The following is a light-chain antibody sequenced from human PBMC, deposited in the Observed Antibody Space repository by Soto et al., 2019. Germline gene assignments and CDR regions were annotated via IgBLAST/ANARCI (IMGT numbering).Light chain of an antibody. CDR2: DTS. Sequence: DIQMTQSPSSVSASVGDRVIITCRASQVINTHLAWYQQRPGRAPNLLIYDTSNLQSGVPSRFSGSGSGTDFTLTISSLQPEDSATYYCQQASRFPLSFGGGTKVEIK. J-gene: IGKJ4*01. CDR3: QQASRFPLS. CDR1: QVINTH. V-gene: IGKV1D-12*01.